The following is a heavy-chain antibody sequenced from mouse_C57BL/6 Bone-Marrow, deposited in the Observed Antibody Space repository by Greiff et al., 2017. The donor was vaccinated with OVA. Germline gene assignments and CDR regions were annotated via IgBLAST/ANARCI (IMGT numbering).Heavy chain of an antibody. CDR3: AREAAQAFAY. Sequence: VKLMESGAELVRPGTSVKVSCKASGYAFTNYLIEWVKQRPGQGLEWIGVINPGSGGTNYNEKFKGKATLTADKSSSTAYMQLGSLTSEDSAVYFCAREAAQAFAYWGQGTLVTVSA. CDR1: GYAFTNYL. V-gene: IGHV1-54*01. CDR2: INPGSGGT. D-gene: IGHD3-2*02. J-gene: IGHJ3*01.